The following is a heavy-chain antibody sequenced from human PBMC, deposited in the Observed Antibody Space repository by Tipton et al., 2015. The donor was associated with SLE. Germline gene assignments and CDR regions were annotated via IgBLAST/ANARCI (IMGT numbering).Heavy chain of an antibody. CDR3: AKDYGTQLWLKGLSDY. V-gene: IGHV3-23*01. CDR1: GFTFSSYA. CDR2: ISVSGGDT. J-gene: IGHJ4*02. D-gene: IGHD5-18*01. Sequence: SLRLSCAASGFTFSSYAMSWVRQAPGKGLEWVSGISVSGGDTYYADSVKGRFTISRDNSKNTLYLQMNSLRTEDTAVYYCAKDYGTQLWLKGLSDYWGQGMLVTVSS.